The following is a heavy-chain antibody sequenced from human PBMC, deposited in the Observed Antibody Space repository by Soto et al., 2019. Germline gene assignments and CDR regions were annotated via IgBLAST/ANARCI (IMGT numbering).Heavy chain of an antibody. CDR2: ISGSGSTI. V-gene: IGHV3-48*02. CDR1: GLTFSFYT. D-gene: IGHD4-17*01. CDR3: ATSVTTYTFDI. Sequence: GGSLRLSCEGSGLTFSFYTMNWVRQAPGKGPEWVSSISGSGSTINYADSVKGRFTISRDNAEKSLFLQMNSLRDEDTAMYYCATSVTTYTFDIWGRGTKVTVSS. J-gene: IGHJ3*02.